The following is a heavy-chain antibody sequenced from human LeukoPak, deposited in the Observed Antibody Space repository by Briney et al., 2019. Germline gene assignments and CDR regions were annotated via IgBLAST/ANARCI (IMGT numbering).Heavy chain of an antibody. D-gene: IGHD3-3*01. CDR1: GYTFTSYD. V-gene: IGHV1-8*01. CDR2: MNPNSGNT. J-gene: IGHJ6*02. CDR3: ARSSYYDFWSGYFHTYYYYYGMDV. Sequence: ASVKVSCKAPGYTFTSYDINWVRQATGQGLEWMGWMNPNSGNTGYAQKFQGRVTMTRNTSISTAYMELSSLRSEDTAVYYCARSSYYDFWSGYFHTYYYYYGMDVWGQGTTVTVSS.